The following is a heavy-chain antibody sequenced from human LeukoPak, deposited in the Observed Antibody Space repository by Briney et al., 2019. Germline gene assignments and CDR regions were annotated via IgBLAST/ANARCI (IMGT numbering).Heavy chain of an antibody. CDR2: ISPSSTRI. CDR3: TRDLLHYDVSTGLHHYYIDV. Sequence: QPGGSLRLSCAASGFTFSSYDMNWVRQAPGKGLEWVSYISPSSTRIDYAASVRGRFTISRDNARNTLYLQMNSLTVEDSAVYYCTRDLLHYDVSTGLHHYYIDVWGQGTTVTVSS. CDR1: GFTFSSYD. J-gene: IGHJ6*02. D-gene: IGHD3-9*01. V-gene: IGHV3-48*03.